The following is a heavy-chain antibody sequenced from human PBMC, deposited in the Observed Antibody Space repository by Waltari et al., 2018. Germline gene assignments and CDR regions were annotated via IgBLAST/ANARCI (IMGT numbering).Heavy chain of an antibody. V-gene: IGHV3-74*01. CDR2: INSDGSST. D-gene: IGHD3-10*01. Sequence: EVQLVESGGGLVQPGGSLRLSCAASGFTFSSYWMHWVRQAPGKGLVWVSRINSDGSSTSYADSVKGRFTISRDNAKNTLYLQMNSLRAEETAVYYCARDIRGPVGQRPPWYFDLWGRGTLVTVSS. CDR1: GFTFSSYW. J-gene: IGHJ2*01. CDR3: ARDIRGPVGQRPPWYFDL.